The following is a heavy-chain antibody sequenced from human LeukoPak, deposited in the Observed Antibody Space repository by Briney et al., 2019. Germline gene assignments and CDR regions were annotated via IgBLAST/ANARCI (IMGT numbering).Heavy chain of an antibody. Sequence: SVKVSCKASGGTFSSYAISWVRQAPGQGLEWMGGIIPIFGTANYAQKFQGRVTITADESTSTAYMELSSLRSEDTAVYYCARARLPGIAVAGTGTANYWGQGTPVTVSS. CDR1: GGTFSSYA. CDR2: IIPIFGTA. D-gene: IGHD6-19*01. CDR3: ARARLPGIAVAGTGTANY. J-gene: IGHJ4*02. V-gene: IGHV1-69*13.